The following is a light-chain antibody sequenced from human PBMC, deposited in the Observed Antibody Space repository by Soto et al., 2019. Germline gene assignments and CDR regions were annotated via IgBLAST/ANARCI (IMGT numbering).Light chain of an antibody. CDR1: QSVSSTY. CDR2: GAS. J-gene: IGKJ2*01. V-gene: IGKV3-20*01. CDR3: QHYGSSPYN. Sequence: DIVLTQSPGTLSLSPGERATLSCRASQSVSSTYLAWYQHKPGQAPRLLIYGASSSATGIPDRFSGSGSGTDFTLTISRLEPEDFAVYYCQHYGSSPYNFGQGTKLEIK.